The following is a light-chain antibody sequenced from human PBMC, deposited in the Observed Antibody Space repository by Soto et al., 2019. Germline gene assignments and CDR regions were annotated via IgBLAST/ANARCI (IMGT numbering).Light chain of an antibody. J-gene: IGLJ1*01. CDR2: EVT. V-gene: IGLV2-14*01. CDR3: GSYSSTTTGEV. CDR1: ISDVGGYDF. Sequence: QSPLAQPASLSGSPGQSITISCTGAISDVGGYDFVSWYQHHPGTPPKLIIYEVTHRPSGVSHRFSGSKSASTASLTISGLQVEDEADYFCGSYSSTTTGEVFRTGTKVTVL.